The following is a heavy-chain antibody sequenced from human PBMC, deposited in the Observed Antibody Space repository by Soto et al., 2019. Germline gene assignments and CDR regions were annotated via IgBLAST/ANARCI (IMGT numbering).Heavy chain of an antibody. CDR3: ARDRNFYDSGSSHPDFGY. J-gene: IGHJ4*02. V-gene: IGHV1-69*13. CDR1: GCTFSNYA. Sequence: SVKVSCKACGCTFSNYAISWVRQAPGQGLEWMGGIMPILDAVFYAPNFQDRVTITADESTSTAYMQVSSLRSEDTAVYYCARDRNFYDSGSSHPDFGYWGQGTLVSVSS. D-gene: IGHD3-10*01. CDR2: IMPILDAV.